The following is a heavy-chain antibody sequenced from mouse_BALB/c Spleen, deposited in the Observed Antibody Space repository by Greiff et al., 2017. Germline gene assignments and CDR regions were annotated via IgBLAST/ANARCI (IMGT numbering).Heavy chain of an antibody. J-gene: IGHJ4*01. CDR2: INPSTGYT. Sequence: QVQLKQSGAELAKPGASVQMSCKASGYTFTSYWMHWVKQRPGQGLEWIGYINPSTGYTEYNQKFKDKATLTADKSSSTAYMQLSSLTSEDSAVYYCARQLGLDAMDDWGQGTSVTVSS. CDR3: ARQLGLDAMDD. CDR1: GYTFTSYW. D-gene: IGHD3-1*01. V-gene: IGHV1-7*01.